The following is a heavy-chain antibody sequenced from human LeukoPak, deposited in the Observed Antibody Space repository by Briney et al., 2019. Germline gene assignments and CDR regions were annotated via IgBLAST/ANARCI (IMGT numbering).Heavy chain of an antibody. Sequence: GGSLRLSCAASGFTFSSYAMDWVRQAPGKGMEWVSVISGSDHSTYYADSVRGRFTISRDNSKNTLYLQMNSLRVEDTAVYYCAKQGCTSPSCSSNQWGQGTLVTVSS. CDR1: GFTFSSYA. CDR3: AKQGCTSPSCSSNQ. CDR2: ISGSDHST. V-gene: IGHV3-23*01. J-gene: IGHJ4*02. D-gene: IGHD2-2*01.